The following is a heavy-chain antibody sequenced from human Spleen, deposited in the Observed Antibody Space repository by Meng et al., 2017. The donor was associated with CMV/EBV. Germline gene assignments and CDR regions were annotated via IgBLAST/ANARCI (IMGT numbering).Heavy chain of an antibody. Sequence: SVFTFSSYSVHWVRQTPGTWLEWVSSISSNRRYIFYSDSVKGRFTISRDNAKNALHLQMNSLRDEDTAVYYCARVYCSRGSCSFDYWGQGTLVTVSS. D-gene: IGHD2-15*01. CDR2: ISSNRRYI. V-gene: IGHV3-21*01. J-gene: IGHJ4*02. CDR1: VFTFSSYS. CDR3: ARVYCSRGSCSFDY.